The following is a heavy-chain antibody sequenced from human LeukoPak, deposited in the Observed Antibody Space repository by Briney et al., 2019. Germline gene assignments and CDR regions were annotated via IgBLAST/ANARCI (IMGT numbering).Heavy chain of an antibody. CDR3: ARGYYGSGSASNWFDP. CDR2: IYIGGST. Sequence: GGSLRLSCAASGFIVSTNYMTWVRQAPGKGLEWVSIIYIGGSTEYTDSVKGRFTISRDNSKNTLYLQMNSLRTEDTAVYYCARGYYGSGSASNWFDPWGQGTLVTASS. J-gene: IGHJ5*02. V-gene: IGHV3-66*01. CDR1: GFIVSTNY. D-gene: IGHD3-10*01.